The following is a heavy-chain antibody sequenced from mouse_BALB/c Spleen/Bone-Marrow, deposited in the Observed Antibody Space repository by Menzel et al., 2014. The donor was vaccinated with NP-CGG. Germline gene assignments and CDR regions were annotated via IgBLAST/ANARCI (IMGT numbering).Heavy chain of an antibody. V-gene: IGHV14-3*02. Sequence: GLQKPRVTVYLSPPNSGFNIKHTYMHWVTQRPEQGLGWLVRIYPANGNTKYDPKFQGKATITADTSSNPSYLQLSSLTSEDTAVYYCARSGYGSSLFAYWSQGPLV. CDR1: GFNIKHTY. CDR3: ARSGYGSSLFAY. D-gene: IGHD1-1*01. CDR2: IYPANGNT. J-gene: IGHJ3*01.